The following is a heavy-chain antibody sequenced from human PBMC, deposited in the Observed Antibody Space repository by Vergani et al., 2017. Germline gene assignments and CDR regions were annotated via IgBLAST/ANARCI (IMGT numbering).Heavy chain of an antibody. CDR2: IHYSGST. D-gene: IGHD6-13*01. CDR3: ARLHYSSSWYEXTDY. Sequence: QLQLQESGPGLVKPSETLSLTCTVSGGSISSSSYYWGWLRQPPGKGLEWIGSIHYSGSTYYNPSLKSRVTISVDTSKNQFSRKLSPVTAADTAVYYCARLHYSSSWYEXTDYWGQGTLVTVSS. J-gene: IGHJ4*02. CDR1: GGSISSSSYY. V-gene: IGHV4-39*01.